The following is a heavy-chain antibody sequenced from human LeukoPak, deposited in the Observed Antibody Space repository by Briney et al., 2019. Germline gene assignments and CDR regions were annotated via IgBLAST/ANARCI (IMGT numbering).Heavy chain of an antibody. D-gene: IGHD6-13*01. CDR2: ISSSSSYI. J-gene: IGHJ4*02. CDR3: ARGGPAAGRFDY. V-gene: IGHV3-21*01. CDR1: GFTFSSYS. Sequence: GGSLRLSCAASGFTFSSYSMNWVRQAPGKGVEWVSSISSSSSYIYYADSVKGRFTISRDNAKNSLYLQMNILRAEDTAVYYCARGGPAAGRFDYWGQGTLVTVSS.